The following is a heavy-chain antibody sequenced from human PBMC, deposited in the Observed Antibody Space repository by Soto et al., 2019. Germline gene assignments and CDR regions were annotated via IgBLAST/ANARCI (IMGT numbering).Heavy chain of an antibody. CDR3: ARDRVSAAGTIRQPYYYDCGMDV. CDR1: GYTFTSYG. V-gene: IGHV1-18*03. Sequence: QVQLVQSGAEVKKPGASVKVSCKAAGYTFTSYGISWVRQAPGQGREWMGWISAYNGNTNYAQKLQGRVTMTTDTTTSTAYMELRSLRSDDITVYYCARDRVSAAGTIRQPYYYDCGMDVWGQGTTVPVSS. CDR2: ISAYNGNT. J-gene: IGHJ6*02. D-gene: IGHD6-13*01.